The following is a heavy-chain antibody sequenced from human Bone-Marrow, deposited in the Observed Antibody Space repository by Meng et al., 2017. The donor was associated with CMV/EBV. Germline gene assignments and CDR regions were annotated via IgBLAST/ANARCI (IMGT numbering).Heavy chain of an antibody. D-gene: IGHD1-26*01. CDR2: ISSSSSYI. CDR1: GFTFSSYS. J-gene: IGHJ3*02. CDR3: ARAGAGGYAFAI. V-gene: IGHV3-21*04. Sequence: GGSLRLSCAASGFTFSSYSMNWVRQAPGKGLEWVSSISSSSSYIYYADSVKGRFTISRDNAKNSLYLQMNSLRAEDTAVYYCARAGAGGYAFAIWGQGPRVTGSS.